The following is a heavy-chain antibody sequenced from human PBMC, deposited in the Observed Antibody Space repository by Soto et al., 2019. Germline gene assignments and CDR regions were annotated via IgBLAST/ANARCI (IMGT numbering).Heavy chain of an antibody. CDR3: ARSPLIEDIVVVPAATPNPFGYNWFDP. CDR1: GFTFSSYG. D-gene: IGHD2-2*02. CDR2: ISYDGSNK. V-gene: IGHV3-30*03. J-gene: IGHJ5*02. Sequence: GGSLRLSCAASGFTFSSYGMHWVRQAPGKGLEWVAVISYDGSNKYYADSVKGRFTISRDNSKNTLYLQMNSLRAEDTAVYYCARSPLIEDIVVVPAATPNPFGYNWFDPWDQGTLVTVSS.